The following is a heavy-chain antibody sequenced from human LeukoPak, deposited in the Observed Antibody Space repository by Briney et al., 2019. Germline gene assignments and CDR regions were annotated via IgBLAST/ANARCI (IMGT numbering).Heavy chain of an antibody. CDR2: IYYSGST. D-gene: IGHD3-3*01. CDR1: GGSISSGGYY. J-gene: IGHJ6*03. CDR3: ARDSLRDYDFWSGYYPRYYYYYMDV. V-gene: IGHV4-61*08. Sequence: SETLSLTCTVSGGSISSGGYYWSWLRQHPGKGLEWIGYIYYSGSTNYNPSLKSRVTISVDTSKNQFSLKLSSVTAADTAVYYCARDSLRDYDFWSGYYPRYYYYYMDVWGKGTTVTVSS.